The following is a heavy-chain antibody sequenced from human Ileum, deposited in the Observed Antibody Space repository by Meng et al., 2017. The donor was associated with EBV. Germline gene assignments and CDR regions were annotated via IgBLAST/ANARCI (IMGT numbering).Heavy chain of an antibody. CDR3: ARDPIPVPGRNFDY. CDR2: IYHSGDS. V-gene: IGHV4-4*02. Sequence: QGLRQEPGPGQGNLSVTLALTGTVSGQSDRSNGGGNWVRRPPGKGLEWIGDIYHSGDSNYNPSLKSRVTISLDNSNNQFSRTLSSVTAADTAVYYCARDPIPVPGRNFDYWGQGTLVTVSS. CDR1: GQSDRSNGG. J-gene: IGHJ4*02. D-gene: IGHD6-19*01.